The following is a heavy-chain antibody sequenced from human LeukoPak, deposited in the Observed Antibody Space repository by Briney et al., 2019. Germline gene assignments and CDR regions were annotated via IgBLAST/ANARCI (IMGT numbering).Heavy chain of an antibody. V-gene: IGHV3-21*01. CDR1: GFTFSSYS. Sequence: GVSLRLSCAASGFTFSSYSMNWVRQAPGKGLEWVSSISSSSSYIYYADSVKGRFTISRDNAKNSLYLQMNSLRAEDTAVYYCARDKSSELAFDYWGQGTLVTVSS. J-gene: IGHJ4*02. CDR2: ISSSSSYI. D-gene: IGHD1-7*01. CDR3: ARDKSSELAFDY.